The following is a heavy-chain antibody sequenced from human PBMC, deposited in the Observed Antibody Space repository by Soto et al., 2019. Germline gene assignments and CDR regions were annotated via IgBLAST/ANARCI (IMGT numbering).Heavy chain of an antibody. CDR2: ISGSGGST. V-gene: IGHV3-23*01. CDR1: GFTFSSYA. D-gene: IGHD3-10*01. CDR3: AKGELLYYYYMDV. J-gene: IGHJ6*03. Sequence: GGSLRLSCAASGFTFSSYAMSWVRQTPGKGLEWVSAISGSGGSTYYADSVKGRFTISRDNSKNTLYLQMNSLRAEDTAVYYCAKGELLYYYYMDVWGKGTTVTVSS.